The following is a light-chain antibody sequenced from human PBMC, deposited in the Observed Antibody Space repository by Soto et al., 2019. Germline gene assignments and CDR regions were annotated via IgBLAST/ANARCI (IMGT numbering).Light chain of an antibody. J-gene: IGLJ3*02. Sequence: QLVLTQSPSASASLGSSVKLTCTLSSGHSSSAIAWHQQQPEKGPRYLMKLNSDGSHIKGDGIPDRFSGSSSGAERYLTISSLQSEDEADYYCQTWDTGIWVFGGGTKVTVL. CDR1: SGHSSSA. CDR3: QTWDTGIWV. V-gene: IGLV4-69*01. CDR2: LNSDGSH.